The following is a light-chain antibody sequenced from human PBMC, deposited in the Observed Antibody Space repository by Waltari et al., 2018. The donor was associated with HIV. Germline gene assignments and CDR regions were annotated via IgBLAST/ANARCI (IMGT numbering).Light chain of an antibody. CDR1: QSIRAY. J-gene: IGKJ1*01. CDR3: QQTFGTPRT. Sequence: DIQVTQSPSFLSASLGDRITLTCRTSQSIRAYLSWYQQRPGKAPKLLIYAASSLQSGVPSRFTGSGSGTHFTLTISRVEPEDFATYYCQQTFGTPRTFSQGTTV. CDR2: AAS. V-gene: IGKV1-39*01.